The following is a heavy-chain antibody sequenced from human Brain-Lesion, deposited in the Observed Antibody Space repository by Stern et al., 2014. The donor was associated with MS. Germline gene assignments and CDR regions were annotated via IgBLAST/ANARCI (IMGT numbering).Heavy chain of an antibody. CDR2: IYYSGST. Sequence: QVQLQESGPGLVKPSETLSLTCTVSGGSISSSSYYWGWIRQPPGKGLEWIGSIYYSGSTYYNPSLKSRLTLAADTATTPFTLKLTSVTAADTAVYYCARGTYYYDSDWGQGTLVTVSS. CDR1: GGSISSSSYY. CDR3: ARGTYYYDSD. V-gene: IGHV4-39*01. D-gene: IGHD3-22*01. J-gene: IGHJ4*02.